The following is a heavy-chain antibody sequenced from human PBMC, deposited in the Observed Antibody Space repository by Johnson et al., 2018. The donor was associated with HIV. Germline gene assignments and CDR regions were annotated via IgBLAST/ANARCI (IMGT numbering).Heavy chain of an antibody. D-gene: IGHD3-22*01. J-gene: IGHJ3*02. CDR3: AKDLHSGYSAFDI. CDR2: ISWNSGSI. V-gene: IGHV3-9*01. CDR1: GFTFDDYA. Sequence: VQLVESGGGLVQPGRSLRLSCAASGFTFDDYAMHWVRQAPGKGLEWVSGISWNSGSIGYADLVKGRFTISRDNAKNTLYLQMNSLRAEDTAVYYCAKDLHSGYSAFDIWGQGTMVTVSS.